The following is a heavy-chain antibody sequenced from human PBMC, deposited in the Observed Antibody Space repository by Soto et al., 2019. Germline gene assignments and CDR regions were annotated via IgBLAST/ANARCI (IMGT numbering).Heavy chain of an antibody. CDR2: INPSGGST. J-gene: IGHJ6*02. D-gene: IGHD3-3*01. Sequence: ASVKVSCKASGYTFTSYYMHWVRQAPGQGLEWMGIINPSGGSTSYAQKFQGRVTMTRDTSTSTVYMELSSLRSEDTAVYYCASQSIAGYYDFWSGYYASYYGMDVWGQGTTVTVSS. CDR1: GYTFTSYY. V-gene: IGHV1-46*01. CDR3: ASQSIAGYYDFWSGYYASYYGMDV.